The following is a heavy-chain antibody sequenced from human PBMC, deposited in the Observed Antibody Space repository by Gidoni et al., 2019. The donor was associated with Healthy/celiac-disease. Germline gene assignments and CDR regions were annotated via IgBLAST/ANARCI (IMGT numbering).Heavy chain of an antibody. CDR2: FIHIFGTA. CDR1: GGTFSSFA. D-gene: IGHD1-1*01. Sequence: QVQLVQSGAEVKKPGSSVKVSCKASGGTFSSFAISWVRQAPGQGLEWMGGFIHIFGTANNAQKFKGRVTITADESTSTAYMELSSLRSEDTAVYYCASSPEGTGYYYYGMDVWGQGTTVTVSS. V-gene: IGHV1-69*01. J-gene: IGHJ6*02. CDR3: ASSPEGTGYYYYGMDV.